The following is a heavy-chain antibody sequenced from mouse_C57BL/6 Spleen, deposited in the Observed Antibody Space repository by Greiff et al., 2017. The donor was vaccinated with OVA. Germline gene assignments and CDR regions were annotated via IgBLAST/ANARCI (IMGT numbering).Heavy chain of an antibody. J-gene: IGHJ1*03. CDR1: GYTFTSYW. V-gene: IGHV1-52*01. CDR2: IDPSDSET. CDR3: ARIRTRSWYFDV. Sequence: VQLQQPGAELVRPGSSVKLSCKASGYTFTSYWMHWVKQRPIQGLEWIGNIDPSDSETHYNQKFKDKATLTVDKSSSTAYMQLSSLTSEDSAVYYCARIRTRSWYFDVWGTGTTVTVSS.